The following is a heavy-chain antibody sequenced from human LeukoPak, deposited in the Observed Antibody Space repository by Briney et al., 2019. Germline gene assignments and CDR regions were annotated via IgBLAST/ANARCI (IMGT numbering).Heavy chain of an antibody. CDR2: INPNSGVT. CDR1: GYTFTAYP. D-gene: IGHD2-2*01. CDR3: ARGSSNWSSFGS. Sequence: ASVKVSCKASGYTFTAYPIHWVRQAPGQGLEWMGRINPNSGVTNYAQKFQGRVIMTRDTSISTAYMQLSSLKSDDTAVYYCARGSSNWSSFGSWGQGSLVIVSS. V-gene: IGHV1-2*06. J-gene: IGHJ4*02.